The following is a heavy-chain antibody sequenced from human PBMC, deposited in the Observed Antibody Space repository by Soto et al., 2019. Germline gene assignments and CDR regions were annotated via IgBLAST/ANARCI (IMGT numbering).Heavy chain of an antibody. D-gene: IGHD2-21*02. CDR1: GGSISSYY. V-gene: IGHV4-59*05. Sequence: SETLSLTXTVSGGSISSYYWSWIRQPAGKGLEWIGRIYYSGRTYYNPSFKSRVTISIDTSKNQFSLKLSSVTATDTAVYYCARQRTTVVTQAYFDHWGQGALVTVSS. CDR3: ARQRTTVVTQAYFDH. J-gene: IGHJ4*02. CDR2: IYYSGRT.